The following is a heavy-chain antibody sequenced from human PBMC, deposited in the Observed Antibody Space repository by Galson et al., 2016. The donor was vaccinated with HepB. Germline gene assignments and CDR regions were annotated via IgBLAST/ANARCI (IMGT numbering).Heavy chain of an antibody. J-gene: IGHJ4*02. D-gene: IGHD1-20*01. Sequence: SETLSLTCDVSDESIMTHYWSWIRQSPGKGLEWLGYTHSSGNSKYNPSLTSRVTLSLDTSRSRFSLWLRSVTAADTAVYFWARETRFSYKWSFDSWGQGALVTVSS. CDR3: ARETRFSYKWSFDS. V-gene: IGHV4-59*11. CDR1: DESIMTHY. CDR2: THSSGNS.